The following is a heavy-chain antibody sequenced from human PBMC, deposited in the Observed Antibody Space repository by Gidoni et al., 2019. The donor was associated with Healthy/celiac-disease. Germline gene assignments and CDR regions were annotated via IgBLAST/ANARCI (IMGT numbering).Heavy chain of an antibody. V-gene: IGHV1-2*02. Sequence: QVQLVQSGAEVKKPGASVKVSCKASGYTFTGYYMHWVRQAPGQGLEWMGWINPNSGGTNYAQKFQGRVTMTRDTSISTAYMELSRLRSDDTAVYYCARDREYYYDSSGDFDYWGQGTLVTVSS. J-gene: IGHJ4*02. CDR2: INPNSGGT. CDR3: ARDREYYYDSSGDFDY. CDR1: GYTFTGYY. D-gene: IGHD3-22*01.